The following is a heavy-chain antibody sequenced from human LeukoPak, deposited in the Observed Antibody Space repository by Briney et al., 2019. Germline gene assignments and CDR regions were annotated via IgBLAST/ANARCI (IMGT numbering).Heavy chain of an antibody. CDR2: ISSSGDSA. V-gene: IGHV3-23*01. J-gene: IGHJ4*02. D-gene: IGHD1-1*01. Sequence: GGSLRLSCAASGFTFSTYGMSWVRQAPGKGLEWVSGISSSGDSAYYADSVKGRFTISRDNSKSTRFLQMNSLRAEDTALYYCAKEFTKEWGQGTLVTVSS. CDR1: GFTFSTYG. CDR3: AKEFTKE.